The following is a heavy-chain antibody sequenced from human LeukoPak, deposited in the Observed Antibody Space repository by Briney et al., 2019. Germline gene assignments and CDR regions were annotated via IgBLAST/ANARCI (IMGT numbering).Heavy chain of an antibody. D-gene: IGHD2/OR15-2a*01. CDR1: GGSISSYY. Sequence: SETLSLTCTVSGGSISSYYWSWIRQPPGKGLEWIGYIYYSGSTNYNPSLKSRVTISVDTSKNQFSLKLSSVIAADTAVYYCARDGLIDAFDIWGQGTMVTVSS. CDR2: IYYSGST. V-gene: IGHV4-59*01. CDR3: ARDGLIDAFDI. J-gene: IGHJ3*02.